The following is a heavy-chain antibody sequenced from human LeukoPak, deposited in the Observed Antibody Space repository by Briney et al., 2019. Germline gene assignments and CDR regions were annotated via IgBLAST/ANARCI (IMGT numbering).Heavy chain of an antibody. J-gene: IGHJ4*02. V-gene: IGHV4-39*01. CDR1: GGSISSSTYY. D-gene: IGHD1-26*01. Sequence: PSETLSLTCTVSGGSISSSTYYWAWIRQSPGKGLEWIGSITYSGSTYYNPSLESRVTISVDTSKNQFSLRLISVTAVDTAVYYCARQGVGATDCWGQGALVTVSA. CDR3: ARQGVGATDC. CDR2: ITYSGST.